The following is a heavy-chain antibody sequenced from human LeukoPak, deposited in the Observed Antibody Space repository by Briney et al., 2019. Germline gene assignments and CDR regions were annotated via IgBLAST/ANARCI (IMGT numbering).Heavy chain of an antibody. CDR1: GFTFGSYG. CDR2: ISGSGDTT. CDR3: AKDVSWGSYIT. V-gene: IGHV3-23*01. J-gene: IGHJ5*02. Sequence: GGSLRLSCAASGFTFGSYGMSWVRQAPGKGLEWVSGISGSGDTTYYADSVKGRFTISRDNSKNTLYLQMNSLRAEGTAVYYCAKDVSWGSYITWGQGTLVTVSS. D-gene: IGHD3-16*01.